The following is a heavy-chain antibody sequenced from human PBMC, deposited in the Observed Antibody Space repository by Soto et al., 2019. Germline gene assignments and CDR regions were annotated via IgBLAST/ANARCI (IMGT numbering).Heavy chain of an antibody. CDR3: ARRGSPGIAAAGTKTNFDY. V-gene: IGHV3-21*01. CDR2: ISSSSSYI. D-gene: IGHD6-13*01. J-gene: IGHJ4*02. Sequence: EVQLVESGGGLVKPGGSLRLSCAASGFTFSSYSMNWVRQAPGKGLEWVSSISSSSSYIYYADSVKGRFTISRDNAKNSLYLQMNRLRAEDKAVYYCARRGSPGIAAAGTKTNFDYWGQGTLVTVSS. CDR1: GFTFSSYS.